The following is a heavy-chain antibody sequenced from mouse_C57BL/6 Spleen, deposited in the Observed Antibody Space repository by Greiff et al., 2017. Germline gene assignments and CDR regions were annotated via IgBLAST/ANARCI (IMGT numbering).Heavy chain of an antibody. D-gene: IGHD2-1*01. Sequence: QVQLQQPGAELVKPGASVKLSCKASGYTFTSYWMQWVKQRPGQGLEWIGEIDPSDSYTNYNQKFKGKATLTVDTSSSTAYMQLSSRTSEDSAVYYCARNGNRDYWGQGTTLTVSS. CDR2: IDPSDSYT. V-gene: IGHV1-50*01. J-gene: IGHJ2*01. CDR3: ARNGNRDY. CDR1: GYTFTSYW.